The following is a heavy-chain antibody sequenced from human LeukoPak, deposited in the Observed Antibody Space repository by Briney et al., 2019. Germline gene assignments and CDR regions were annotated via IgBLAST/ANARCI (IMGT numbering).Heavy chain of an antibody. V-gene: IGHV3-23*01. Sequence: PGGSLRLSCAASGFTFSTYAMSWVRQAPGKGLECVSVLSGSGGGTYYADSVKGRFTISRDSSKNTLSLQMNSLRAEDTAVYYCARGAAVAGSLNYWGRGTLVTVSS. CDR1: GFTFSTYA. CDR3: ARGAAVAGSLNY. J-gene: IGHJ4*02. CDR2: LSGSGGGT. D-gene: IGHD6-19*01.